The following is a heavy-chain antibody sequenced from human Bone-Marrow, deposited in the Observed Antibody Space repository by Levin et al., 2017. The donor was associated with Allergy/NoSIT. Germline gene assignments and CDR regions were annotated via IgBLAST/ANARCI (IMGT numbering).Heavy chain of an antibody. CDR1: GGSISSYY. CDR2: IYHSGST. V-gene: IGHV4-59*01. CDR3: ARKNYYDGSGYYDY. D-gene: IGHD3-22*01. Sequence: RSGGSLRLSCTVSGGSISSYYWTWIRQAPGKGLEWVGYIYHSGSTNYNPSLKSRVTISVDTSKNQFSLNLRSVTAADTAVYYCARKNYYDGSGYYDYWGQGTLVTVSS. J-gene: IGHJ4*02.